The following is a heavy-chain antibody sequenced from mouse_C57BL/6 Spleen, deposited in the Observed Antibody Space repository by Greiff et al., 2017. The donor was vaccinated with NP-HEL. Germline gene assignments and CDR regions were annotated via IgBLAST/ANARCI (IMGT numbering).Heavy chain of an antibody. CDR3: ARSIITTVVAGDY. Sequence: VNVVESGAELARPGASVKMSCKASGYTFTSYTMHWVKQRPGQGLEWIGYINPSSGYTKYNQKFKDKATLTADKSSSTAYMQLSSLTSEDSAVYYCARSIITTVVAGDYWGQGTTLTVSS. CDR1: GYTFTSYT. CDR2: INPSSGYT. J-gene: IGHJ2*01. V-gene: IGHV1-4*01. D-gene: IGHD1-1*01.